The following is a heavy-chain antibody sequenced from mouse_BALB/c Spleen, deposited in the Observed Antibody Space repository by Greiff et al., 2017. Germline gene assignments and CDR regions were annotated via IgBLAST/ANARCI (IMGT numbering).Heavy chain of an antibody. V-gene: IGHV14-3*02. CDR1: GFNIKDTY. Sequence: EVKLMESGAELVKPGASVKLSCTASGFNIKDTYMHWVKQRPEQGLEWIGRIDPANGNTKYDPKFQGKATITADTSSNTAYLQLSSLTSEDTAVYYCARFWLRQDPYYFDYWGQGTTLTVSS. J-gene: IGHJ2*01. D-gene: IGHD2-2*01. CDR3: ARFWLRQDPYYFDY. CDR2: IDPANGNT.